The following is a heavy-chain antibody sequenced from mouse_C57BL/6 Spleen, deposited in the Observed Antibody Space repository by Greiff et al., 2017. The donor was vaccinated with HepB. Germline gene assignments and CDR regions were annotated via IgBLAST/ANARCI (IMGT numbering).Heavy chain of an antibody. D-gene: IGHD4-1*01. Sequence: QVQLKESGAELARPGASVKMSCKASGYTFTSYTMHWVKQRPGQGLEWIGYINPSSGYTKYNQKFKDKATLTADKSSSTAYMQLSSLTSEDSAVYYCARSLGLYAMDYWGQGTSVTVSS. CDR2: INPSSGYT. CDR1: GYTFTSYT. CDR3: ARSLGLYAMDY. J-gene: IGHJ4*01. V-gene: IGHV1-4*01.